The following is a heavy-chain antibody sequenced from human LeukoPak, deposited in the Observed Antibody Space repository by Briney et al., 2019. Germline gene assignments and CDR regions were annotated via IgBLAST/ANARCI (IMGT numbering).Heavy chain of an antibody. CDR2: INPKSGDT. V-gene: IGHV1-2*02. Sequence: ASVKVSCKASGYTFSAYFIHWVRQAPGQGLEWMGWINPKSGDTDYSQKFQGRVTMTRDTSISTAYMELSRLRSDDTAVYYCARDSYGGNWSLGYWGQGTLVTVSS. J-gene: IGHJ4*02. CDR3: ARDSYGGNWSLGY. CDR1: GYTFSAYF. D-gene: IGHD4-23*01.